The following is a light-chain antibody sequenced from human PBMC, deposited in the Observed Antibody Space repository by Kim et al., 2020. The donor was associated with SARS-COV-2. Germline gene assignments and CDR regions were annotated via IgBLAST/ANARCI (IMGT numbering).Light chain of an antibody. Sequence: CTGERAALSGRASPRVSSILTGYQQRPGQAPSLLIYAASIRATGIPARFSGTGSGTEFTLTISSLQSEDCAVYYCQQYNNWPPELTFGGGTKLEI. CDR1: PRVSSI. J-gene: IGKJ4*01. V-gene: IGKV3-15*01. CDR3: QQYNNWPPELT. CDR2: AAS.